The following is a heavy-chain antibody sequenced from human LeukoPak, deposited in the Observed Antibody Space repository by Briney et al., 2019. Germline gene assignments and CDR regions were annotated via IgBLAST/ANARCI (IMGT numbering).Heavy chain of an antibody. CDR3: AREEAAAGHNYYYYYGMDV. J-gene: IGHJ6*02. Sequence: PSETLSLTCTVSGGSLSSYYWRWIRQPAGKGLEWIGRIYTNGSTNYNPSLKSRVTMSVDTSKNQFSLKLSSVTAADTAVYYCAREEAAAGHNYYYYYGMDVWGQGTTVTVSS. V-gene: IGHV4-4*07. D-gene: IGHD6-13*01. CDR2: IYTNGST. CDR1: GGSLSSYY.